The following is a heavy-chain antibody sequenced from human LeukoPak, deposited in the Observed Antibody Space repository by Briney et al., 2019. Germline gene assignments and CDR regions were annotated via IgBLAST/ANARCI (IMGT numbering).Heavy chain of an antibody. CDR1: GYTFTDYY. V-gene: IGHV1-2*02. D-gene: IGHD3-10*01. J-gene: IGHJ4*02. CDR3: ARAKPKNMVRGLIMRRESRYYFDY. Sequence: GASVKVSCKASGYTFTDYYMHWVRQAPGQGLEWMGWINPHSGGTDHAQKFQGRVTMTRDTSISTAYMELSRLRSDDTAVYYCARAKPKNMVRGLIMRRESRYYFDYWGQGTLVTVSS. CDR2: INPHSGGT.